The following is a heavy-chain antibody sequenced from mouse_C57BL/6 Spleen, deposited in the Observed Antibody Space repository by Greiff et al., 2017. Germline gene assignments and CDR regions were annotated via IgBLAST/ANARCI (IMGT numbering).Heavy chain of an antibody. D-gene: IGHD1-1*01. CDR3: AREGVLRRYLDD. CDR1: GFTFSSYG. J-gene: IGHJ2*01. V-gene: IGHV5-6*01. CDR2: ISSGGSYT. Sequence: EVKLVESGGDLVKPGGSLKLSCAASGFTFSSYGMSWVRQTPDKRLEWVATISSGGSYTYYPDSVKGRFTISRDNAKNTLYLQMSSLKSEDTAMYYCAREGVLRRYLDDWGQGTTLTVSS.